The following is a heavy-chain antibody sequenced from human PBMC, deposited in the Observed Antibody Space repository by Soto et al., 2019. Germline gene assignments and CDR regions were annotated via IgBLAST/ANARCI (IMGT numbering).Heavy chain of an antibody. V-gene: IGHV3-33*01. CDR2: IWYDGSNK. CDR1: GFTFSSYG. CDR3: ARVLYPYGDPTSSFDY. J-gene: IGHJ4*02. D-gene: IGHD4-17*01. Sequence: PGGSLSLSCAASGFTFSSYGMHWVRQAPGKGLEWVAVIWYDGSNKYYADSVKGRFTISRDNSKNTLYLQMNSLRAEDTAVYYCARVLYPYGDPTSSFDYWGQGTLVTVSS.